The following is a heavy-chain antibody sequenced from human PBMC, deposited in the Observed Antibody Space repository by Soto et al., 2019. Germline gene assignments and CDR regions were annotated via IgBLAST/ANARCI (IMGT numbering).Heavy chain of an antibody. CDR2: IYHSGST. D-gene: IGHD6-13*01. V-gene: IGHV4-30-2*01. CDR1: GGSISSGGYS. Sequence: SETLSLTCAVSGGSISSGGYSWSWIRQPPGKGLEWIGYIYHSGSTYYNPSLKSRVTISVDRSKNQFSLKLSSVTAADTAVYYCARASRSRAAGLDYWGQGTLVTVSS. J-gene: IGHJ4*02. CDR3: ARASRSRAAGLDY.